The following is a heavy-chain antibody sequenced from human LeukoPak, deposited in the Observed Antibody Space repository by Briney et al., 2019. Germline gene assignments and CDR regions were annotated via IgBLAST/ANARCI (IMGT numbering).Heavy chain of an antibody. V-gene: IGHV4-34*01. CDR2: INHSGST. CDR3: ARKGSSLLGFDY. D-gene: IGHD3-10*01. J-gene: IGHJ4*02. Sequence: TSETLSLTCAVYGGSFSGYYWSWIRQPPGKGLEWIGEINHSGSTNYNPSLKSRVTISVDTSKNQFSLKLSSVTAADTAVYYCARKGSSLLGFDYWGQGTLVTVSS. CDR1: GGSFSGYY.